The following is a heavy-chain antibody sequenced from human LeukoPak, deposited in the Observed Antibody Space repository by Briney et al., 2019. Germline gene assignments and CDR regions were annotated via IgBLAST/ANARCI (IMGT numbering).Heavy chain of an antibody. CDR3: AKDYRIGYSDHFDY. D-gene: IGHD2-21*01. CDR1: GFTFSSHA. CDR2: IYESGQTT. J-gene: IGHJ4*02. V-gene: IGHV3-23*01. Sequence: GGSLRLSCVGSGFTFSSHAMSWVRQAPEKGLEWVSGIYESGQTTHYADSVKGRFSISRDNSKNTLYLQMDSLRGEDTAIYYCAKDYRIGYSDHFDYWGQGALVTVSS.